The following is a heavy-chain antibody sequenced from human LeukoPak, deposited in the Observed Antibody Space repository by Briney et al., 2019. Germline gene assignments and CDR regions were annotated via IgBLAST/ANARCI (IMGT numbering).Heavy chain of an antibody. CDR3: TRDKQWLADFDY. D-gene: IGHD6-19*01. CDR2: IRSKAYGGKT. V-gene: IGHV3-49*04. Sequence: PGGSLRLSCTASGFTFGDYAMSWVRQAPGKGVEGVGFIRSKAYGGKTEYAASVKGRFTISSDDSKSIAYLQMNSLKTEDTAVYYCTRDKQWLADFDYWGQGTLVTGSS. J-gene: IGHJ4*02. CDR1: GFTFGDYA.